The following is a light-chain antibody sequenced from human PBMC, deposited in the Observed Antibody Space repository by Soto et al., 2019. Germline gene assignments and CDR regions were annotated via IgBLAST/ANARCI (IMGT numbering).Light chain of an antibody. Sequence: QSALTQPASVSGSPGQSITISCTGTSSDVGAYNYVSWYQHHPGKAPRLMIYEVSHRPSGVSDRFSGSKSGNTASLTISGLLAGDEADYYCVSYTSISTYVFGTGSKVTGL. CDR3: VSYTSISTYV. CDR1: SSDVGAYNY. CDR2: EVS. V-gene: IGLV2-14*01. J-gene: IGLJ1*01.